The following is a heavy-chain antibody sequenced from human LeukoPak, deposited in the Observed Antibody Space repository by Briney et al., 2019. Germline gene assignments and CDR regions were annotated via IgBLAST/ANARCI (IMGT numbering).Heavy chain of an antibody. V-gene: IGHV1-2*06. CDR2: INPNSGGT. J-gene: IGHJ1*01. CDR3: ARGGWGVGCSSTSCYDSEYFQH. CDR1: GYTFTGYY. D-gene: IGHD2-2*01. Sequence: GASVKVSCKASGYTFTGYYMHWVRQAPGQGLEWMGRINPNSGGTNYAQKFQGRVTMTRDTSISTAYMELSRLRSDDTAVYYCARGGWGVGCSSTSCYDSEYFQHWGQGTLVTVSS.